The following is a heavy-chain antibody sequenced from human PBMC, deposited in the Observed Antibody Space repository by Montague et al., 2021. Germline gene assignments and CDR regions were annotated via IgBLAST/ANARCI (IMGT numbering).Heavy chain of an antibody. V-gene: IGHV4-31*03. Sequence: TRSLTCSVSGGSISSGGFYWSWIRQPPGKGPEWIGSIYDSGSINYNPSLESRLTLSRDTSKNQVSLRLTSVTAAETAVYYCAGSGGYCSGGRCDTFDYWGQGTLVTVSS. D-gene: IGHD2-15*01. CDR2: IYDSGSI. CDR1: GGSISSGGFY. CDR3: AGSGGYCSGGRCDTFDY. J-gene: IGHJ4*02.